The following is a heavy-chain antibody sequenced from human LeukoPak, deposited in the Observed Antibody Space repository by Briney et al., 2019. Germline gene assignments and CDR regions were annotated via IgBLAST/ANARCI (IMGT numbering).Heavy chain of an antibody. CDR2: ISAYNGNT. CDR1: GYTFPGFV. J-gene: IGHJ4*02. V-gene: IGHV1-18*01. D-gene: IGHD6-6*01. CDR3: ARDPPGRPYSSSSYG. Sequence: GASVKVSCKASGYTFPGFVISWGGQPPGKGLGWMGWISAYNGNTNYAQKLQGRVTMTTDTSTSTAYMELRSLRSEDTAVYYCARDPPGRPYSSSSYGWGQGTLVTVSS.